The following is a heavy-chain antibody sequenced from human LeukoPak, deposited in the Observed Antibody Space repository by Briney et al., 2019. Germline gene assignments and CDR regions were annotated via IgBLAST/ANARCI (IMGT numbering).Heavy chain of an antibody. J-gene: IGHJ6*03. D-gene: IGHD1-26*01. Sequence: PSETLSLTCTVSGGSISSYHWSWIRQPPGKGLEWIGYIYYSGSTNYNPSLKSRVTISVDTSKNQFSLKLSSVTAADAAVYYCARVRGSSGSYEYYHYMDVWGKGTTVTISS. V-gene: IGHV4-59*12. CDR3: ARVRGSSGSYEYYHYMDV. CDR2: IYYSGST. CDR1: GGSISSYH.